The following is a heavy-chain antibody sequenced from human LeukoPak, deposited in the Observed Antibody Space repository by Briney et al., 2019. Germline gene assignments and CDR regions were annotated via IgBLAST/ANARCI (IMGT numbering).Heavy chain of an antibody. D-gene: IGHD5-18*01. J-gene: IGHJ4*02. CDR1: GFTFSSYA. Sequence: GGSLRLSCAASGFTFSSYAMSWVRLAPGKGLEWVSSISASGGSTYYADSVKGRFTISRDNSKNTLYLQMNSLRAEDTAVYYCAKTVGSSYGYVDYWGQGTLVTVSS. V-gene: IGHV3-23*01. CDR2: ISASGGST. CDR3: AKTVGSSYGYVDY.